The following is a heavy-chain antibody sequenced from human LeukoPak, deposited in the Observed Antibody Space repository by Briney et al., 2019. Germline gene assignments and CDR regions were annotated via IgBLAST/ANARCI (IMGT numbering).Heavy chain of an antibody. CDR3: AKVNSSGALIGD. CDR2: ISGAGDIA. CDR1: GILFRLGA. V-gene: IGHV3-23*01. J-gene: IGHJ4*02. D-gene: IGHD2-15*01. Sequence: PGGSLRLSCAPCGILFRLGAMSWGRQAPGKGLEWVSSISGAGDIAHYAESVKGRFTISRYNSGNTLYVQMDSLRAEDTAVYYCAKVNSSGALIGDWGQGTLVTVSS.